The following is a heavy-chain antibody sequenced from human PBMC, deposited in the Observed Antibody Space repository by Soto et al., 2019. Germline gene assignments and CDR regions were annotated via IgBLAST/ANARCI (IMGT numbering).Heavy chain of an antibody. V-gene: IGHV4-39*02. D-gene: IGHD2-8*01. J-gene: IGHJ4*02. CDR3: ARDGYCTNGVCYTVFDY. CDR2: VYNNGRT. Sequence: SETLSLTCTVAGGSMTRSGYYWGWIRQPPGNELQYIGSVYNNGRTYYNPSLTSPVTISIDTSKNQFSLKLSSVTAADTAVYYCARDGYCTNGVCYTVFDYWGQGTLVTVSS. CDR1: GGSMTRSGYY.